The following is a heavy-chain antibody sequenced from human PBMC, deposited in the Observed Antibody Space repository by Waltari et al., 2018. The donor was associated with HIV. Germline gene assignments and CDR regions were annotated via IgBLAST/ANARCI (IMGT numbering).Heavy chain of an antibody. V-gene: IGHV3-30*03. CDR1: GFSFRNYA. CDR3: VVSSFDY. CDR2: ISYDETNE. J-gene: IGHJ4*02. Sequence: QVQLVESGGGVAQPGRSLRLSCAASGFSFRNYAMHWVRQAPGKGLEWLTLISYDETNEYYTDSVRGRLTISRDNSKNMLYLQMNNLRPEDTAIYYCVVSSFDYWGQGTLVTVSS. D-gene: IGHD3-10*01.